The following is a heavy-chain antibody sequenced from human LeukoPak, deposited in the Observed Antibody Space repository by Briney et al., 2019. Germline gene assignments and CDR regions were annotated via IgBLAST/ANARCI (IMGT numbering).Heavy chain of an antibody. CDR1: GYTFTGYY. J-gene: IGHJ4*02. V-gene: IGHV1-2*02. D-gene: IGHD6-19*01. CDR3: ARGTGSGWYVRGSKFDY. Sequence: GASVKVSCKASGYTFTGYYMHWVRQAPGQGLEWMGWINPNSGGTNYAQKFQGRVTMTRDTSISTAYMELSRLRSDDTAVYYCARGTGSGWYVRGSKFDYWGQGTLVTVSS. CDR2: INPNSGGT.